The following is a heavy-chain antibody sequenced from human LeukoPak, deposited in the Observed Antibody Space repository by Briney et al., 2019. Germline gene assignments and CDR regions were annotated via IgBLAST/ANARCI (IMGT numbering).Heavy chain of an antibody. CDR1: GFTFSSYS. D-gene: IGHD6-19*01. J-gene: IGHJ3*02. CDR2: ISSSSSYI. V-gene: IGHV3-21*01. Sequence: GGSLRLSCAASGFTFSSYSMNWVRQAPGKGLEWVSSISSSSSYIYYADSVKGRFTISTDKAKNSLYLQMNSLRAEDTAVYYCARVRSSGWYSTPDAFDIWGQGTMVTVSS. CDR3: ARVRSSGWYSTPDAFDI.